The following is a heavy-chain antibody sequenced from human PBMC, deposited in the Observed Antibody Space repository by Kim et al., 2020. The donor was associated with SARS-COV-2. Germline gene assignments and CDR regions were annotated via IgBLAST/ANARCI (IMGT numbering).Heavy chain of an antibody. Sequence: KGRFTISRDNAKNSLYLQMNSLRAEDTAVYYCARDPRYCSGGSCYLGSYWGQGTLVTVSS. V-gene: IGHV3-11*06. CDR3: ARDPRYCSGGSCYLGSY. D-gene: IGHD2-15*01. J-gene: IGHJ4*02.